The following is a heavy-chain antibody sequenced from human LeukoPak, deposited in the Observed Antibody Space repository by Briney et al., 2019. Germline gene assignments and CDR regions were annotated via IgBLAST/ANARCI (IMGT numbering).Heavy chain of an antibody. J-gene: IGHJ4*02. V-gene: IGHV1-2*02. CDR3: ARGITRYQLLSNY. CDR1: GYTFTGYY. D-gene: IGHD2-2*01. CDR2: INPNSGGT. Sequence: ASVKVSCKASGYTFTGYYMHWERQDTGQGLEWMVWINPNSGGTNYAQKFQGRITMTRDTSISTAYMELSRLRSDDTAVYYCARGITRYQLLSNYWGQGTLVTVSS.